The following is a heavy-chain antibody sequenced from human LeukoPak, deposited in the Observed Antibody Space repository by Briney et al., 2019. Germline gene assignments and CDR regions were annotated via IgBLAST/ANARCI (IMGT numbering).Heavy chain of an antibody. D-gene: IGHD4/OR15-4a*01. CDR2: ISGSGGNT. CDR3: ALYGPNRFFDY. J-gene: IGHJ4*02. V-gene: IGHV3-23*01. Sequence: GGSLRLSCAPSGFTFSSYPMSWVRQAPGKGLEWVSAISGSGGNTYYADSVKGRFTISRGNSKNTLYLQMNSLRAEDTAVYYCALYGPNRFFDYWGQGTLVTVSS. CDR1: GFTFSSYP.